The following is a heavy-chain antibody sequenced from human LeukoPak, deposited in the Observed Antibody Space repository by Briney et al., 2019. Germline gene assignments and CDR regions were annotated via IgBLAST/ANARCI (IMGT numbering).Heavy chain of an antibody. CDR3: ARVGDGYDYQGYYYYYYMDV. CDR2: IYTSGST. V-gene: IGHV4-4*07. Sequence: SETLSLTCTVSGGSISSYYWSWIRQPAGKGLEWIGRIYTSGSTNYNPSLKSRVTMSVDTSKNQFSLKLSSVTAADTAVYYCARVGDGYDYQGYYYYYYMDVWGKGTTATISS. CDR1: GGSISSYY. D-gene: IGHD5-12*01. J-gene: IGHJ6*03.